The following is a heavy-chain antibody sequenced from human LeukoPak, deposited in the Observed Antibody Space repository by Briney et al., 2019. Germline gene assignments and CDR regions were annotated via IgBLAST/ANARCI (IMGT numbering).Heavy chain of an antibody. D-gene: IGHD6-13*01. CDR2: IRYDGSNK. J-gene: IGHJ4*02. CDR3: AREPEVRRVSGIAAAGPPFDY. V-gene: IGHV3-30*02. CDR1: GFTFSSYG. Sequence: GGSLRLSCAASGFTFSSYGMHWVRQAPGKGLEWVAFIRYDGSNKYYADSVKGRFTISRDNSKYTLYLQMNSLRAEDTAVYYCAREPEVRRVSGIAAAGPPFDYWGQGTLVTVSS.